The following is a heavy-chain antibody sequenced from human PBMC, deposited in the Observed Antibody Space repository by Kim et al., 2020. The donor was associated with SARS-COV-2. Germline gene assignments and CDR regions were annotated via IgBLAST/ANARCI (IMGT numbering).Heavy chain of an antibody. CDR3: ARDGASWYVDY. Sequence: GGSLRLSCTGSGFIFSGYDFNWVRQAPGKGLEWLGFIRARGTDLYYADSVKGRLTISRDNFKNTVYLQMNDLSADDTAAYYCARDGASWYVDYWGRGTLV. D-gene: IGHD1-20*01. V-gene: IGHV3-33*08. J-gene: IGHJ4*01. CDR2: IRARGTDL. CDR1: GFIFSGYD.